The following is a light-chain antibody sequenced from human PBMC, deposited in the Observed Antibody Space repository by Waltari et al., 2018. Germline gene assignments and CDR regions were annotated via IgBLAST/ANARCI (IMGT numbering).Light chain of an antibody. CDR2: NVS. CDR3: MQGTHWPYT. V-gene: IGKV2-30*01. J-gene: IGKJ2*01. Sequence: DVVMTQSPLSLPVTLGQPASISCRSSQSLVYSDGNINLNWFQQRPGQSPRRLIYNVSNRDSGVPDRFSGSGSGTDFTLKISRVEAEDVGVYYCMQGTHWPYTFGQGTKLEIK. CDR1: QSLVYSDGNIN.